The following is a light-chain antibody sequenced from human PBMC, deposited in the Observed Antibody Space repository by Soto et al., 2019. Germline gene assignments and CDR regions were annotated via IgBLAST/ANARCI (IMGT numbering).Light chain of an antibody. CDR3: AAWDDSRSGHVV. CDR2: RNN. V-gene: IGLV1-47*01. CDR1: SSNIGSNY. J-gene: IGLJ2*01. Sequence: QSVLTQPPSASGTPGQRVTISCSGSSSNIGSNYVYWYQQLPGTAPKLLIYRNNQRPSGVPDRFSGSKSGTSASLAISWLRSEDEADYYCAAWDDSRSGHVVFGGGTKLTVL.